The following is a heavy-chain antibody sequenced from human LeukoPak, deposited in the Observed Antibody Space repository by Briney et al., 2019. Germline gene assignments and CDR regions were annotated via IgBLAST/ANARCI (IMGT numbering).Heavy chain of an antibody. CDR2: INSDGSST. J-gene: IGHJ6*03. D-gene: IGHD2-2*02. Sequence: GGSLRLSCAASGFTFSSYWMHWVRQAPGKGLVWVSRINSDGSSTRYADSVKGRFTISRDNAKNTLYLQMNSLRAEDTAVYYCARDREDIVVVPAAIRATYYYYYMDVWGKGTTVTVSS. V-gene: IGHV3-74*01. CDR3: ARDREDIVVVPAAIRATYYYYYMDV. CDR1: GFTFSSYW.